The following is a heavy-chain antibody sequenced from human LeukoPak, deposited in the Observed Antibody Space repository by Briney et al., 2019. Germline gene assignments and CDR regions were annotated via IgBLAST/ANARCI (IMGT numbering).Heavy chain of an antibody. D-gene: IGHD3-10*01. CDR1: GFTFSSYG. CDR2: IWYDGSNK. J-gene: IGHJ4*02. Sequence: PGGSLRLSCAASGFTFSSYGMHWVRQAPGKGLEWVAVIWYDGSNKYYADSVKGRFTISRDNSKNTLYLQMNSLRAEDTAVYYCARDFRPKEYYFDYWGQGTLVTVSS. V-gene: IGHV3-33*01. CDR3: ARDFRPKEYYFDY.